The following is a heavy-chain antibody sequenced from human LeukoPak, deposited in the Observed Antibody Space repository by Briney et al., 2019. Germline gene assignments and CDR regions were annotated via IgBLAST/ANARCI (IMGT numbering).Heavy chain of an antibody. CDR2: ISHNGST. V-gene: IGHV4-34*01. Sequence: SETLSLTCAVYGGSFTAFFWSWIRQSPEKGLEWIGEISHNGSTSYSPSFKSRVTITVDASTNQFSLHVKSVSAADTAVYCARRRLRYHPGFDPWGQGTLVTVSS. CDR3: ARRRLRYHPGFDP. D-gene: IGHD3-9*01. CDR1: GGSFTAFF. J-gene: IGHJ5*02.